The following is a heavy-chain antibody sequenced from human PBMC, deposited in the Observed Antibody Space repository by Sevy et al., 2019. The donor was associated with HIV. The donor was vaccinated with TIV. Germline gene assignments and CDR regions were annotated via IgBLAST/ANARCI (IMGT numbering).Heavy chain of an antibody. CDR2: IRPNGGST. CDR1: GFTFSSYS. V-gene: IGHV3-23*01. D-gene: IGHD4-17*01. J-gene: IGHJ4*01. CDR3: SKDSPVLTC. Sequence: GGSLRLSCAASGFTFSSYSMSWVRQAPGKGLEWVSAIRPNGGSTYYIDSVKGRFTISRDNSKNTLYLQVNSLRAEDTAIYYCSKDSPVLTCWGQGTLVTVSS.